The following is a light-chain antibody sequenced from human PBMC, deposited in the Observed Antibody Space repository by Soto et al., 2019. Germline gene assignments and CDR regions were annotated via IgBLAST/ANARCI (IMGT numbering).Light chain of an antibody. CDR2: DAS. Sequence: EIVLTQSPVTLSLSPGERATLSCRPSQSVRTYLAWYQVKPGQAPRLLIYDASSRASGVPARFSGSGSGTDFTLTISSLEPEDFALYYCQQRNSWPPITFGQGTRLEI. J-gene: IGKJ5*01. CDR3: QQRNSWPPIT. CDR1: QSVRTY. V-gene: IGKV3-11*01.